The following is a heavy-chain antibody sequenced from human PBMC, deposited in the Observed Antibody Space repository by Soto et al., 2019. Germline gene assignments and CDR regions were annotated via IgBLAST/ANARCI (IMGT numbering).Heavy chain of an antibody. CDR3: AKDRTTEGSDWFDP. CDR2: IYSGGST. D-gene: IGHD1-1*01. Sequence: GGSLRLSCAASGFTVSSNYMSWVRQAPGKGLEWVSVIYSGGSTYYADSVKGRFTISRHNSKNTLYLQMNSLRAEDTAVYYCAKDRTTEGSDWFDPWGQGTLVTVSS. CDR1: GFTVSSNY. V-gene: IGHV3-53*04. J-gene: IGHJ5*02.